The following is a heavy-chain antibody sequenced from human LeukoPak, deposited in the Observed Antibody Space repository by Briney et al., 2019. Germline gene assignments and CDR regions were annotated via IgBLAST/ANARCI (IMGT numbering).Heavy chain of an antibody. CDR1: VGTFSSYT. Sequence: SLKDSCKAPVGTFSSYTISCVRQAPGQGLEWMGGIIPIFGTTKYAQKFQGRVTITTDESTSTAYMKLSSLRSEETAVYYCSIMITFGGVIVPSYFDYWGQGTLVTVSS. J-gene: IGHJ4*02. CDR3: SIMITFGGVIVPSYFDY. V-gene: IGHV1-69*05. D-gene: IGHD3-16*02. CDR2: IIPIFGTT.